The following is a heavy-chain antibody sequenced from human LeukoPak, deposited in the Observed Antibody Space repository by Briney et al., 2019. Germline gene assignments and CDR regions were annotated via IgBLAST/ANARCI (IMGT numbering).Heavy chain of an antibody. CDR1: GFTFSRYG. J-gene: IGHJ4*02. V-gene: IGHV3-30*18. D-gene: IGHD3-10*01. Sequence: GGSLRLSCAASGFTFSRYGMHWVRQASGKGLEWVAVVSFEGSNKYYADSVKGRFTISRDNSKNTLSLQMNSLRAEDTAVYYCAKDMGYYYGSGSYPPENDYWGQGTLVTVSS. CDR3: AKDMGYYYGSGSYPPENDY. CDR2: VSFEGSNK.